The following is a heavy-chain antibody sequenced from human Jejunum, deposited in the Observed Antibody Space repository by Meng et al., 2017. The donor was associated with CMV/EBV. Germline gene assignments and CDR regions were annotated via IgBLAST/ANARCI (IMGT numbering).Heavy chain of an antibody. CDR1: DSISRHY. D-gene: IGHD6-25*01. Sequence: DSISRHYCGSIPQPPGKGLEWIGYFYYSVSTSYNPSLNSRVTMSVDTSKNQFSLRLSSVTAADTAVYYCAGVLGPVAAPSRFDPWGPGTLVTVSS. CDR3: AGVLGPVAAPSRFDP. J-gene: IGHJ5*02. V-gene: IGHV4-59*11. CDR2: FYYSVST.